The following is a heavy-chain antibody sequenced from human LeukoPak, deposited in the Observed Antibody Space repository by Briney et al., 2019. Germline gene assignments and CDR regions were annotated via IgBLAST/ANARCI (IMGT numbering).Heavy chain of an antibody. D-gene: IGHD6-13*01. CDR3: ARALGYSSSWNFDY. CDR1: GGSISSSNW. V-gene: IGHV4-4*02. Sequence: SETLSLTCAVSGGSISSSNWWSWVRQPPGKGLEWIGEIYLSGSTNYNPSLKSRVTISVDKSKNHFSLKLSSVTAADTVVYYCARALGYSSSWNFDYWGQGTLVTVSS. CDR2: IYLSGST. J-gene: IGHJ4*02.